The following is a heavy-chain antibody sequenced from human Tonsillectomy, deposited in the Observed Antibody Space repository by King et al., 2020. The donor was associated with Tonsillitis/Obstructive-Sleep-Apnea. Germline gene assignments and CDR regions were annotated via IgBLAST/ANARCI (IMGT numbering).Heavy chain of an antibody. CDR2: INHSGST. J-gene: IGHJ4*02. CDR3: AIWYSSSWVYFDY. CDR1: GGSFSGYY. V-gene: IGHV4-34*01. Sequence: VQLQQWGAGLLKPSETLSLTCAVYGGSFSGYYWSWIRQPPGKGLEWIGEINHSGSTNYNPSLKSRVTISVDTSKNQFSLKLSSVTAADTAVYYCAIWYSSSWVYFDYWGQGTLVTVSS. D-gene: IGHD6-13*01.